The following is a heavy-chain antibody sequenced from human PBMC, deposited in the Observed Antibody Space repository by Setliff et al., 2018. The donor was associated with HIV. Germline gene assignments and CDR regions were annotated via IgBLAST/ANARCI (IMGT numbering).Heavy chain of an antibody. CDR3: ARENNRGWHWLDPFDY. D-gene: IGHD6-19*01. Sequence: GGSLRLSCSASGFTFDDYGMSWVRQAPGKGLEWVSGVNWHGSSTGYADSVEGRFTISRDNARNSLYLQMNSLRAEDTALYYCARENNRGWHWLDPFDYWGQGTLVTVSS. CDR2: VNWHGSST. V-gene: IGHV3-20*04. CDR1: GFTFDDYG. J-gene: IGHJ4*02.